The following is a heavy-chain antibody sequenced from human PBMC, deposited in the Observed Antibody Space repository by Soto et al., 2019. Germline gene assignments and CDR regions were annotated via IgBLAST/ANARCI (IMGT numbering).Heavy chain of an antibody. V-gene: IGHV4-59*08. J-gene: IGHJ4*02. CDR2: IYYSGST. Sequence: SETLSLTCTVSGGSISSYYWSWIRQPPGKGLEWIGYIYYSGSTNYNPSLKSRVTISVDTSKNQFSLKLSSVTAADTAVYYCARYCSSTSCYVGDSYFDYWGQGTLVTVSS. D-gene: IGHD2-2*01. CDR1: GGSISSYY. CDR3: ARYCSSTSCYVGDSYFDY.